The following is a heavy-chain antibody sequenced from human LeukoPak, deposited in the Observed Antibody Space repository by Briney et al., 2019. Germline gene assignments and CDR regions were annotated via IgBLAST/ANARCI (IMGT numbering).Heavy chain of an antibody. D-gene: IGHD3-22*01. CDR3: ARHKRAKYSSGYSDY. J-gene: IGHJ4*02. CDR2: IYATGST. CDR1: GDSFSSVSYY. Sequence: SETLSLTCTVSGDSFSSVSYYWSWIRQPAGKGLEWIGRIYATGSTNNNPSLKSRVTISVDTSKNQFSLKLSSVTAADTAVYYCARHKRAKYSSGYSDYWGQGTLVTVSS. V-gene: IGHV4-61*02.